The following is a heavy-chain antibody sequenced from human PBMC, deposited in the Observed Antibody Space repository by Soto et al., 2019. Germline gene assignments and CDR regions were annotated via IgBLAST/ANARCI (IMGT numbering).Heavy chain of an antibody. Sequence: PGGSLRLFCAASGFTFSNYIINWVRQAPGKGLEWVSSISSSSSYIYYADSVKGRFTISRDNAKNSLYLQMNSLRAEDTAVYYCAREVEDVLVPAAIKGDNWFDPWGQGTLVTVSS. CDR3: AREVEDVLVPAAIKGDNWFDP. J-gene: IGHJ5*02. CDR2: ISSSSSYI. D-gene: IGHD2-2*02. V-gene: IGHV3-21*01. CDR1: GFTFSNYI.